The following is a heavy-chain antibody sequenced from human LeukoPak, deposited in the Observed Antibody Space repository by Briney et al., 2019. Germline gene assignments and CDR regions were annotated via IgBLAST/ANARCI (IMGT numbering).Heavy chain of an antibody. CDR2: ISDSSSTI. Sequence: QAGGSLRLSCAASGFSFATYRMNWVRQAPGKGLEWVSYISDSSSTIYYADSVNGRFTISRDNAKNSLFLQMNSLRDEDTAVYYCARGYYYGSGRELDYWGQGTLVTVSS. D-gene: IGHD3-10*01. V-gene: IGHV3-48*02. CDR1: GFSFATYR. J-gene: IGHJ4*02. CDR3: ARGYYYGSGRELDY.